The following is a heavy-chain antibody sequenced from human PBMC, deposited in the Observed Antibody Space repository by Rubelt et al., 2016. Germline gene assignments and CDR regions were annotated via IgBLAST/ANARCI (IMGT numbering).Heavy chain of an antibody. CDR1: GFTFSSYA. J-gene: IGHJ4*02. D-gene: IGHD2-2*01. Sequence: QVQLVESGGGVVQPGRSLRLSCAASGFTFSSYAMHWVRQAPGKGLEWVAVISYDGSNKYYADSVKGLVTISRDNSKNTLYLQMNSLRAEDTAVYYCAREITPADLDWGQGTLVTVSS. CDR2: ISYDGSNK. V-gene: IGHV3-30*04. CDR3: AREITPADLD.